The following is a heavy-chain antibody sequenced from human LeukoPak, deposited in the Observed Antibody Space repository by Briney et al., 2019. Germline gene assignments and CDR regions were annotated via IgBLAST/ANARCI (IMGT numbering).Heavy chain of an antibody. CDR1: GFTFSTYG. D-gene: IGHD4-17*01. Sequence: GGTLRLSCAASGFTFSTYGMSWVRQAPGKGLEWVSSISGSGASTYYADSVKGPFTISRDNSKNTLYLQMNSLRAEDTAVYYCAKARLVTTHFDYWGQGTLVTVSS. CDR3: AKARLVTTHFDY. CDR2: ISGSGAST. V-gene: IGHV3-23*01. J-gene: IGHJ4*02.